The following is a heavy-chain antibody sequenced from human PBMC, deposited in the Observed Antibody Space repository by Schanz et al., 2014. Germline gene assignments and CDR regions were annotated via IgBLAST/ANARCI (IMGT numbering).Heavy chain of an antibody. CDR1: GFTFSRYW. Sequence: EVQLVESGGGLVQPGGSLRLSCAASGFTFSRYWMHWVRQAPGKGLVWVSSISSSGSYIYFPDSVKGRFTISRDNARYSLYLEMNSLRAEDTAVYYCARGRARQLVHWFDPWGQGTLVTVSS. V-gene: IGHV3-21*01. CDR2: ISSSGSYI. D-gene: IGHD6-13*01. CDR3: ARGRARQLVHWFDP. J-gene: IGHJ5*02.